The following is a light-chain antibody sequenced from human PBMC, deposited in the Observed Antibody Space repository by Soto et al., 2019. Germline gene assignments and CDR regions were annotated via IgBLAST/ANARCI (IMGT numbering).Light chain of an antibody. Sequence: QSALTQPASVSGSRGQSITISCTGSSSDIGGYSLVSWYQQHPGKAPKLMIYEATKRPSGVSNRFSGSKSGNTASLTISGLRADDEADYYCCSYAGSSTLVFGGGTKLTVL. CDR2: EAT. CDR1: SSDIGGYSL. V-gene: IGLV2-23*01. J-gene: IGLJ2*01. CDR3: CSYAGSSTLV.